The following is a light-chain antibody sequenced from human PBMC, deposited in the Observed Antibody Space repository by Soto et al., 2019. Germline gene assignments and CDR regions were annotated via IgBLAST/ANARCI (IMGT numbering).Light chain of an antibody. J-gene: IGLJ1*01. CDR1: SSNIGAGYG. CDR2: YNS. Sequence: QSVLTQPPSVSGAPGQRVTISCTGSSSNIGAGYGVHWYQQLPGTAPKLLIYYNSNRPSGVPDRFSGSKSGTSASLAITGLQAEDEADYYCQSYERSLSGYVFGTGNKVTVL. V-gene: IGLV1-40*01. CDR3: QSYERSLSGYV.